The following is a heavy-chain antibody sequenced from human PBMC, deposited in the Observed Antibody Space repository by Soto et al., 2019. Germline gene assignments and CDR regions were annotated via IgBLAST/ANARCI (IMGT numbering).Heavy chain of an antibody. J-gene: IGHJ6*02. CDR3: ARHVPDIVATKDYYYYGMDV. CDR2: IYPGDSDT. CDR1: GYSFTSYW. D-gene: IGHD5-12*01. V-gene: IGHV5-51*01. Sequence: PGESLKISCKGSGYSFTSYWVGWVRQMPGKGLEWMGIIYPGDSDTRYSPSFQGQVTISADKSISTAYLQWSSLKASDTAMYYCARHVPDIVATKDYYYYGMDVWGQGTTVTVSS.